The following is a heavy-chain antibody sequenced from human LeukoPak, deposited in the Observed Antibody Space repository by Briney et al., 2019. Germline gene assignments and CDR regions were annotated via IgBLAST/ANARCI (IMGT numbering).Heavy chain of an antibody. CDR1: GFTFSSYW. D-gene: IGHD2-15*01. J-gene: IGHJ4*02. Sequence: PGGSLRLSCAASGFTFSSYWMHWVRHAPGKGLVWVSRVNSDGSTTSYADSVKGRFTISRDNAKNTLYLQMNSLRAEDTAVYYCAKAGSVVDYYFDYWGQGTLVTVSS. CDR2: VNSDGSTT. CDR3: AKAGSVVDYYFDY. V-gene: IGHV3-74*01.